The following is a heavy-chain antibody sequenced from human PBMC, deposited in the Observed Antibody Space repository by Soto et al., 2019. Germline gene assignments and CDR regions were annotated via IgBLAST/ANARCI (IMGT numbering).Heavy chain of an antibody. J-gene: IGHJ4*02. D-gene: IGHD1-1*01. Sequence: ELQLVESGGGLVKPGGSLRLSCAASGFTFPGSSMNWVRQAPGKGLEWVATISSDSTYTHYADKVKGRFTISSDNATNSLYLQMSRLRVEDTAVYYSASQDLEPPPYFFESWGQGTLVTVSS. V-gene: IGHV3-21*02. CDR3: ASQDLEPPPYFFES. CDR1: GFTFPGSS. CDR2: ISSDSTYT.